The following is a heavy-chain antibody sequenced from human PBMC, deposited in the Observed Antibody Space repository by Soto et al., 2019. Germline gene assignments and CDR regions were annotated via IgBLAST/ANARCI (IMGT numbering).Heavy chain of an antibody. D-gene: IGHD3-3*01. Sequence: PGGSLRLSCAASGSTFSSYWMHWVRQAPGKGLVWVSRINSDGSSTSYAGSGKGRFTISRDNAKNTLYLQMNSLRAEDTAVYYCARDQRRGVVTDYWGQGTLVTVSS. CDR1: GSTFSSYW. CDR2: INSDGSST. J-gene: IGHJ4*02. CDR3: ARDQRRGVVTDY. V-gene: IGHV3-74*01.